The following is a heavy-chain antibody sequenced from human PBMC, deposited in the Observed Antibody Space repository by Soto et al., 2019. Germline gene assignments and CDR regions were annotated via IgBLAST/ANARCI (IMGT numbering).Heavy chain of an antibody. CDR1: GFTFSSYA. CDR3: AKPQTIVVVPAAIHY. V-gene: IGHV3-23*01. D-gene: IGHD2-2*01. Sequence: PGGSLRLSCAASGFTFSSYAMSWVRQAPGKGLERVSAISGSGGSTYYADSVKGRFTISRDNSKNTLYLQMNSLRAEDTAVYYCAKPQTIVVVPAAIHYWGPGTLVTVSS. CDR2: ISGSGGST. J-gene: IGHJ4*02.